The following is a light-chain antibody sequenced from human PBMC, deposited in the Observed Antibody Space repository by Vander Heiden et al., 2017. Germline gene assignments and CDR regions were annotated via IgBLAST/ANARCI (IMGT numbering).Light chain of an antibody. Sequence: DIQMTQTPSPLSASVGDRVTTTCRGSKIISSYLNCYQQKPGKAPKLLIYAASSLQSGVPSRFSGSASGTDFTLTISSLQPEDFATYYCQQSYSTPITFGQGTRLEIK. CDR3: QQSYSTPIT. CDR2: AAS. J-gene: IGKJ5*01. CDR1: KIISSY. V-gene: IGKV1-39*01.